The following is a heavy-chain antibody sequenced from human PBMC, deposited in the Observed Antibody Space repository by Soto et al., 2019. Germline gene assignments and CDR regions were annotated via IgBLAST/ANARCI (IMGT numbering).Heavy chain of an antibody. CDR2: INHSGST. CDR1: GGSFSGYY. V-gene: IGHV4-34*01. D-gene: IGHD1-26*01. J-gene: IGHJ5*02. CDR3: ARGKRELLRA. Sequence: QVQLQQWGAGLLKPSETLSLTCAVYGGSFSGYYCSWIRQPPGKGLEWIGEINHSGSTNYNPSLKSRVTISVDTSKNQFSLKLSSVTAADTAVYYCARGKRELLRAWGQGTLVTVSS.